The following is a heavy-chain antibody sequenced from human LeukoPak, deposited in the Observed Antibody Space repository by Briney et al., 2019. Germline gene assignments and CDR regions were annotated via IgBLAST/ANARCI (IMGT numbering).Heavy chain of an antibody. J-gene: IGHJ4*02. D-gene: IGHD1-26*01. V-gene: IGHV4-59*12. CDR2: IYYSGST. CDR3: ARGPGVGYFDY. CDR1: GGSISSYY. Sequence: PSETLSLTCTVSGGSISSYYWSWIRQPPGKGLEWIGYIYYSGSTNYNPSLKSRVTISVDTSKNQFSLKLSSVTAADTAVYYCARGPGVGYFDYWGQGTLVTVSS.